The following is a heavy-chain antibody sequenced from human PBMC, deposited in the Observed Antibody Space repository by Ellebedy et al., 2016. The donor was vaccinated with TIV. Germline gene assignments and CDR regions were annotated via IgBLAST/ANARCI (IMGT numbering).Heavy chain of an antibody. CDR2: VSGSGDKS. D-gene: IGHD2-21*01. V-gene: IGHV3-23*01. CDR1: GLSFRGYA. J-gene: IGHJ5*02. CDR3: AKFWVVEGSWFDP. Sequence: GGSLRLXXAASGLSFRGYAMSWVRQAPGKGLEWVSVVSGSGDKSYYADSVKGRFTVSRDNANNILYLQMNSLRVDDTAVYYCAKFWVVEGSWFDPWGQGTLVSVSA.